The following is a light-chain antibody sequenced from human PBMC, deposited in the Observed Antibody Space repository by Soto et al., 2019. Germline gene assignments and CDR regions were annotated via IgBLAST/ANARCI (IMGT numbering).Light chain of an antibody. CDR1: QSIDTW. J-gene: IGKJ1*01. Sequence: DIQMTQSPSTLSGSVGDRVTITCRASQSIDTWLAWHQQKPGQVPKLLISKASSLESGVPSRFSGSGSGTEFTLTISSLQPDDFATYYCQQYNSYRAFGQGTKVDIK. CDR3: QQYNSYRA. V-gene: IGKV1-5*03. CDR2: KAS.